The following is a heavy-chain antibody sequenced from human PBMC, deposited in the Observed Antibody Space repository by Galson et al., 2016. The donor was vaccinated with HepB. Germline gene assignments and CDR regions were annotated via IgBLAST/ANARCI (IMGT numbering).Heavy chain of an antibody. CDR3: ARGHYSRWLSWYDP. Sequence: QSGAEVKKPGESLQISCTVSGDNRTNYWIAWVRQMPEKSLEWMGIIYLADSDARYSPSFQGQVSISADKSISTAYLHWSTLKTSDTAIYYCARGHYSRWLSWYDPWGQGILVTVSS. CDR1: GDNRTNYW. V-gene: IGHV5-51*01. CDR2: IYLADSDA. J-gene: IGHJ5*02. D-gene: IGHD6-13*01.